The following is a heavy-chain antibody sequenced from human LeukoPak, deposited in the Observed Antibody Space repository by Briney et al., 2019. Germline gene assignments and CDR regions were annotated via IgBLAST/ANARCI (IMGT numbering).Heavy chain of an antibody. D-gene: IGHD2-2*02. V-gene: IGHV4-39*01. J-gene: IGHJ5*02. CDR1: GGSINTDTYY. CDR2: IYYSGTT. CDR3: ARHRRASIDFDP. Sequence: PSQALSLTCTVSGGSINTDTYYWGWIRQSPGTGLEWIASIYYSGTTRYNSALKRRVTISIDTTKNQLSLKVRSVTAADTAVYYCARHRRASIDFDPWGQGTLVTVSS.